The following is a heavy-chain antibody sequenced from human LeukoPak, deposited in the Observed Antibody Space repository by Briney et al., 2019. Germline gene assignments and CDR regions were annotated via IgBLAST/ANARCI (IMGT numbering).Heavy chain of an antibody. J-gene: IGHJ4*02. CDR1: GGSISSSRYY. Sequence: SETLSLTCTVSGGSISSSRYYWGWIRQPPGKGLEWIGSISYGGSTYYNPSLKSRVTISVDTSKNQFSLRLSSVTAADTAVYYCARDGEMATIENYFVYWGQGTLVTVSS. CDR3: ARDGEMATIENYFVY. D-gene: IGHD5-24*01. V-gene: IGHV4-39*07. CDR2: ISYGGST.